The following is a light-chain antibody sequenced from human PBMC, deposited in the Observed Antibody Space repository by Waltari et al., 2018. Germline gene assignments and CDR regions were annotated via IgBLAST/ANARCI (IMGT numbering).Light chain of an antibody. CDR1: QSIGSW. Sequence: DIQMSQSPSTLSASVGHGVTITCRASQSIGSWLAWYQQKPGKAPKLLIYKASILEGGVPSRFSGRGSGTDFTFTISSLQPDDFAVYFCQQYTTFPTFGPGTKVDI. V-gene: IGKV1-5*03. CDR3: QQYTTFPT. CDR2: KAS. J-gene: IGKJ3*01.